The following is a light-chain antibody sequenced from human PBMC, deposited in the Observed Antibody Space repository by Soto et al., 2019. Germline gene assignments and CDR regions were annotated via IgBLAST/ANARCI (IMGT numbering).Light chain of an antibody. CDR3: SSFTTDSTYV. Sequence: QSVLTQPASVSGSPGQSITISCTGTSSDVGANIFVSWYQQHPGKVPKLMIYTVSSRPSGVSQRFSGSKSGNTASLTISGLQAEDEADYYCSSFTTDSTYVFGNGTKVT. J-gene: IGLJ1*01. V-gene: IGLV2-14*01. CDR2: TVS. CDR1: SSDVGANIF.